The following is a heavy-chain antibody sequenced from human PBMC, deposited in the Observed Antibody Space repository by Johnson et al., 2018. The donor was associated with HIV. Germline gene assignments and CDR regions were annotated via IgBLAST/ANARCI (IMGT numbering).Heavy chain of an antibody. CDR3: ASSSPRDAFDI. J-gene: IGHJ3*02. CDR2: ISFDGSKK. Sequence: QVQLVESGGGVVQPGRSLRLSCAASGFTFSSYAMHWVRQAPGKRLVWVAVISFDGSKKYYTDSVKGRFTISRDNSKNTLYLQMNSLRAEDTAVYYCASSSPRDAFDIWGQGTMVTVSS. V-gene: IGHV3-30-3*01. CDR1: GFTFSSYA.